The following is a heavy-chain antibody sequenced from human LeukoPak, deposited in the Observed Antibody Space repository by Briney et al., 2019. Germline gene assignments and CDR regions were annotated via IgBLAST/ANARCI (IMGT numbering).Heavy chain of an antibody. J-gene: IGHJ1*01. CDR3: ARDTYYYDSSGTGYFQH. Sequence: GGSLRLSCAASGFTFSSYAMSWVRQAPGKGLEWVSAISGSGGSTYYADSVKGRFTISRDNSKNTLYLQMNSLRAEDTAVYYCARDTYYYDSSGTGYFQHWGQGTLVTVSS. V-gene: IGHV3-23*01. D-gene: IGHD3-22*01. CDR1: GFTFSSYA. CDR2: ISGSGGST.